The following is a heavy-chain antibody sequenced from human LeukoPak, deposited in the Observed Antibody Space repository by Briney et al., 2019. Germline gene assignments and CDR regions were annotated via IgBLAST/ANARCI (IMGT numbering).Heavy chain of an antibody. V-gene: IGHV1-2*02. CDR2: INPNSGGT. CDR3: ATRLLWFGEFDY. J-gene: IGHJ4*02. D-gene: IGHD3-10*01. Sequence: ASVKVSCKASGYTFTGYYMHWVRQAPGQGLEWMGWINPNSGGTNYAQKFQGRVTMTRDTSISTAYMELSRLRSDDTAVYYCATRLLWFGEFDYWGQGTLVTVSS. CDR1: GYTFTGYY.